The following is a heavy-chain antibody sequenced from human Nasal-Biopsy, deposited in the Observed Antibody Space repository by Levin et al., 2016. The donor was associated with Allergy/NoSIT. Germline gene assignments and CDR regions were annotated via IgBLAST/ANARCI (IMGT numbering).Heavy chain of an antibody. CDR2: ISGSGNVGRT. D-gene: IGHD4-11*01. Sequence: GESLKISCAASGFIFSSYAMTWVRQSPGKGLEWVTTISGSGNVGRTHYADSVRGRFTISRDDSKNTVYLQMNSLRVEDTAVYYCAKDRLLFDYSTSWGQGILVTVSS. CDR1: GFIFSSYA. CDR3: AKDRLLFDYSTS. J-gene: IGHJ4*02. V-gene: IGHV3-23*01.